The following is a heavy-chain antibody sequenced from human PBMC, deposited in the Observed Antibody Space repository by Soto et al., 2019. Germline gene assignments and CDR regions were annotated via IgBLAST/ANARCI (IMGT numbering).Heavy chain of an antibody. Sequence: ASVKVSCKASGYTFTGYYMHWVRQAPGQGLEWMGWINPNSGGTNYAQKFQGRVTMTRDTSISTAYMELSRLRSDDTAVYYCARGAGGWFGELFTLRMDVWGQVTKVTVSS. CDR2: INPNSGGT. CDR1: GYTFTGYY. D-gene: IGHD3-10*01. J-gene: IGHJ6*02. CDR3: ARGAGGWFGELFTLRMDV. V-gene: IGHV1-2*02.